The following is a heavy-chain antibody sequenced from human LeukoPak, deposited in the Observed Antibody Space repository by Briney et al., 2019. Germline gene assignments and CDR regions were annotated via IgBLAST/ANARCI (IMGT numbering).Heavy chain of an antibody. CDR1: GFTFSNFA. V-gene: IGHV3-23*01. J-gene: IGHJ4*02. D-gene: IGHD6-19*01. Sequence: PGGSLSLSCAASGFTFSNFAMNWVRQAPGKGLKWVSAVSGSDGITYYVDSVKGRFTISRDNSKNTLYLQMNSLRAEDTAVYYCAKGGGWLYYFDYWGQGTLVTVSS. CDR3: AKGGGWLYYFDY. CDR2: VSGSDGIT.